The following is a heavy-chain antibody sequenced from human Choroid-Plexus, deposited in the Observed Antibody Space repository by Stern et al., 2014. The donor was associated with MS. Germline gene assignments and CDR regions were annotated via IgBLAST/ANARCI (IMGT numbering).Heavy chain of an antibody. CDR3: AKDRLVRLVSGGSPVHY. Sequence: VQLLQSGGGVVQPGRSLRLSCAASGFTFSTYGMHWVRQAPGKGLEAVAMISYDGSRKYYTDSAKGRFTISRDDSKNTLYLQMNSLREEDTAVYYCAKDRLVRLVSGGSPVHYWGQGTLVTVSS. CDR2: ISYDGSRK. V-gene: IGHV3-30*18. D-gene: IGHD2-8*02. J-gene: IGHJ4*02. CDR1: GFTFSTYG.